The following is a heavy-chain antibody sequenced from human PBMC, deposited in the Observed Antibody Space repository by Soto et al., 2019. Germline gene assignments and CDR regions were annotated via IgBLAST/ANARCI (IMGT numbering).Heavy chain of an antibody. J-gene: IGHJ4*02. Sequence: QVQLPESGPGLVKPSDTLSLTCAVSGYSISSSNWWGWIRQPPGKGLEWIGYIYYSGTTYYNPSLKGRVTMPANPSKNQFSPKLTSVTAVDPAVYYCARREIQGPIYYRGQGPLVAVSS. CDR3: ARREIQGPIYY. CDR1: GYSISSSNW. D-gene: IGHD1-26*01. CDR2: IYYSGTT. V-gene: IGHV4-28*01.